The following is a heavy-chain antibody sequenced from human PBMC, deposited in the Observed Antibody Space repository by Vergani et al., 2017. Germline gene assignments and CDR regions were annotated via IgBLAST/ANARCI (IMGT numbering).Heavy chain of an antibody. CDR3: AGVLLWFGVFDP. J-gene: IGHJ5*02. CDR1: GYTFTSYA. D-gene: IGHD3-10*01. V-gene: IGHV1-3*01. Sequence: QVQLVKSGAEVKKPGASVKVSCKASGYTFTSYAMHWVRQAPGQRLEWMGWINAGNGNTKYSQKFQGRVTITRDTSASTAYMELSSLRSEDTAVYYCAGVLLWFGVFDPWGQGTLVTVSS. CDR2: INAGNGNT.